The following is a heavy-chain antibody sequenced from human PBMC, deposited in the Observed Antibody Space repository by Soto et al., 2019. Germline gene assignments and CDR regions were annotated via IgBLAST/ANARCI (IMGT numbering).Heavy chain of an antibody. V-gene: IGHV3-13*01. D-gene: IGHD5-12*01. CDR3: ARVAPGWYFDL. J-gene: IGHJ2*01. Sequence: EVQLVESGGGLVQPGGSLRLSCAASGFTFSSHDMHWVRQAAGKGLEWVSAIGTGGDTYYQDSVKGRFSISREDFKNSLFLQMNNLGDGDTAVYYCARVAPGWYFDLWGRGTQVFVSS. CDR2: IGTGGDT. CDR1: GFTFSSHD.